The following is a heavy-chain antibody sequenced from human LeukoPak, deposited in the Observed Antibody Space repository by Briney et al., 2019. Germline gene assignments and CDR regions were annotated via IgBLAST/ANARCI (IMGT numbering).Heavy chain of an antibody. CDR2: IIPIFGIA. J-gene: IGHJ6*02. V-gene: IGHV1-69*04. CDR1: GGTFSSYA. CDR3: ARVPGRDGYKISPVYYYYGMDV. Sequence: SVKVSCKASGGTFSSYAISWVRQAPGQGLEWMGRIIPIFGIANYAQKFQGRVTITADKSTSTAYMELSSLRSEDTAVYYSARVPGRDGYKISPVYYYYGMDVWGQGTTVTVSS. D-gene: IGHD5-24*01.